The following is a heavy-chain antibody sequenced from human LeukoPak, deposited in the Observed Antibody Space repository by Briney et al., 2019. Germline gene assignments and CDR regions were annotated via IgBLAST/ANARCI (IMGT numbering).Heavy chain of an antibody. J-gene: IGHJ4*02. CDR1: GFTFSSYA. Sequence: GGSLRLSCAASGFTFSSYAMTWVRQAPGKGLEWVSGISASGRTYYADSVKGRFTLSRDNSKNTLHLQMNSLRAEDTAIYYCAKGGASSGGYDCWGQGTLVTVSS. CDR3: AKGGASSGGYDC. CDR2: ISASGRT. V-gene: IGHV3-23*01. D-gene: IGHD2-15*01.